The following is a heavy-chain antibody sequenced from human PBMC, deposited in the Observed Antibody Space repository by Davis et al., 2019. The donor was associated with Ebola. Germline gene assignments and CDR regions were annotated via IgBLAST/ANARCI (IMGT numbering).Heavy chain of an antibody. V-gene: IGHV1-2*02. D-gene: IGHD6-13*01. CDR2: IIPNSGGT. CDR1: GGTFSSYT. CDR3: ARPTAAAGTGWFDP. Sequence: ASVKVSCKASGGTFSSYTISWVRQAPGQGLEWMGRIIPNSGGTNYAQKFQGRVTMTRDTSISTAYMELSRLRSDDTAVYYCARPTAAAGTGWFDPWGQGTLVTVSS. J-gene: IGHJ5*02.